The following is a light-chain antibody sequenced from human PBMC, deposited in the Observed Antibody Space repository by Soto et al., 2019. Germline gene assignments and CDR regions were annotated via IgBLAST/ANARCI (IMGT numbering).Light chain of an antibody. V-gene: IGKV3-11*01. J-gene: IGKJ5*01. CDR3: QQRSNWSFT. Sequence: EIVFTQSSGTLSLSPGERATLSCRASQSVSSYLAWYQQKPGQAPRLLIYDASNRATGIPARFSGSGSGTDFTLTISSLEPEDFAVYYCQQRSNWSFTFGQGTRLEIK. CDR1: QSVSSY. CDR2: DAS.